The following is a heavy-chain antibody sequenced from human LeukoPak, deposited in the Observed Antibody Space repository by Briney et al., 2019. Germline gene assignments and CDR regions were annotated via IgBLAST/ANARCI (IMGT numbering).Heavy chain of an antibody. D-gene: IGHD3-3*01. Sequence: GESLRLSCAAAGFTFSSHAMSWVRQAPGNGLEWVSAINGSGSSTYYADSVKGRVSISRDNSKNTLYLQMNSLRVEDTALYYCARDFWDDFEYFDLWGRGTLVTVSS. V-gene: IGHV3-23*01. CDR2: INGSGSST. CDR3: ARDFWDDFEYFDL. CDR1: GFTFSSHA. J-gene: IGHJ2*01.